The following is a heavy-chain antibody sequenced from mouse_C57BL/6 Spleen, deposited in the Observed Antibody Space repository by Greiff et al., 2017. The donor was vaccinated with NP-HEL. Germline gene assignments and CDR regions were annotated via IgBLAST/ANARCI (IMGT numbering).Heavy chain of an antibody. V-gene: IGHV1-54*01. CDR3: ARPGYDYAWFAY. D-gene: IGHD2-4*01. CDR1: GYAFTNYL. Sequence: QVQLQQSGAELVRPGTSVKVSCKASGYAFTNYLIEWVKQRPGQGLEWIGVINPGSGGNNYNEKFKGKATLTADKSSSTAYMQLSSLTSEDSAVYFCARPGYDYAWFAYWGQGTLVTVSA. J-gene: IGHJ3*01. CDR2: INPGSGGN.